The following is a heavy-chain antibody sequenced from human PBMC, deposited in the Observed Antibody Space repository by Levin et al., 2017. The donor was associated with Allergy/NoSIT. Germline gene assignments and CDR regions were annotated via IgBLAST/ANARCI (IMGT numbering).Heavy chain of an antibody. CDR1: GGSLSSGDYY. V-gene: IGHV4-30-4*01. Sequence: PSETLSLTCTVSGGSLSSGDYYWSWIRQPPGTGLEWIGYIYHTGATYYNPSLQTRLTMSVDTSKNQFSLNLNSVTVADTAVYYCGRGNRGIDYWGQGTMVTVSS. J-gene: IGHJ4*02. CDR2: IYHTGAT. CDR3: GRGNRGIDY.